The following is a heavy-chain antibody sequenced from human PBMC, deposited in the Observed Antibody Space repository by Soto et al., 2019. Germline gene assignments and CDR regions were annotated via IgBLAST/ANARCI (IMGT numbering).Heavy chain of an antibody. Sequence: VASVKVSCKASGYTFTSYEINWVRQATGQGLEWMGWMNPNSGNTGYAQKFQGRVTMTRNTSISTAYMELSRLRSEDTAVYYCARGQSGYSSGWSPNECWGQGTRVTVSS. CDR3: ARGQSGYSSGWSPNEC. CDR2: MNPNSGNT. CDR1: GYTFTSYE. D-gene: IGHD6-19*01. J-gene: IGHJ4*02. V-gene: IGHV1-8*01.